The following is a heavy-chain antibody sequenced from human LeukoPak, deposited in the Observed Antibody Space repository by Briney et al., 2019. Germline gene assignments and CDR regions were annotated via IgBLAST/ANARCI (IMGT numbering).Heavy chain of an antibody. CDR2: INPNSGGT. CDR3: ATPSPLRFLEWFPRDYYYYMDV. CDR1: GYTFTGYY. V-gene: IGHV1-2*02. D-gene: IGHD3-3*01. J-gene: IGHJ6*03. Sequence: ASVKVSCKASGYTFTGYYMHWVRQAPGQGLERMGWINPNSGGTNYAQKFQGRVTMTRDTSISTAYMELSRLRSDDTAVYYCATPSPLRFLEWFPRDYYYYMDVWGKGTTVTVSS.